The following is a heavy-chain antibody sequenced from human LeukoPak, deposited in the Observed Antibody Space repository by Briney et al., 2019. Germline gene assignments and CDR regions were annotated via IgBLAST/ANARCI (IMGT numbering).Heavy chain of an antibody. V-gene: IGHV6-1*01. J-gene: IGHJ3*02. CDR3: AGELAAAGTGPGAFDI. Sequence: SQTLSLTSDISGDSVSSGSGGWNWIRQSPSRGLEWLGRTYYRSKWYNDYAVSVKSRITINPDTSKSQFSLQLNSVTPEDTAVYYCAGELAAAGTGPGAFDIWGQGTMVTVSS. D-gene: IGHD6-13*01. CDR1: GDSVSSGSGG. CDR2: TYYRSKWYN.